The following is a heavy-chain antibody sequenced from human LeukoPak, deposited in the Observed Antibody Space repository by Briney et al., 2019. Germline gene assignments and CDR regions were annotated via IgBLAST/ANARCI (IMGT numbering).Heavy chain of an antibody. V-gene: IGHV3-48*04. D-gene: IGHD3-10*01. CDR3: ARDRGGVNDY. CDR2: ISSSGSTI. Sequence: GGSLRLSCAASGCAFTNYAMHWVRQAPGKGLEWVSYISSSGSTIYYADSVKGRFTISRDNAKNSLYLQMNSLRAEDTAVYYCARDRGGVNDYWGQGTLVTVSS. CDR1: GCAFTNYA. J-gene: IGHJ4*02.